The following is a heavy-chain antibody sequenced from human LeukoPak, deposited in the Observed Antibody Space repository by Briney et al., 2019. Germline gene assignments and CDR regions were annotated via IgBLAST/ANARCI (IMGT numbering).Heavy chain of an antibody. V-gene: IGHV3-7*01. D-gene: IGHD3-22*01. CDR2: IKQDGSEK. CDR1: GFTFSSYW. J-gene: IGHJ4*02. CDR3: ARVGHYYDSSGYYQFDY. Sequence: PGGSLRLSCAASGFTFSSYWMSWVRQAPGKGLEWVANIKQDGSEKYYVDSVKGRFTISRDNVKNSLYLQMNSLRAEDTAVYYCARVGHYYDSSGYYQFDYWGQGTLVTVSS.